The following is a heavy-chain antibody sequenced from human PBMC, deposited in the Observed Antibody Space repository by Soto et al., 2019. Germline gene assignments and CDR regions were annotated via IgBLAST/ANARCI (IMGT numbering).Heavy chain of an antibody. CDR1: GFTFSNYA. J-gene: IGHJ4*02. D-gene: IGHD5-18*01. CDR3: ARDGLGAYTYGSYYFDY. CDR2: ISTSGGST. Sequence: EVQLLESGGGLVQPGGSLRLSCAASGFTFSNYAMSWVRQAPGKGLEWVSTISTSGGSTYSADSVKGRFTISRDNSKSRRDLQMNSLRAEDTAVYYCARDGLGAYTYGSYYFDYWGQGTLVTVSS. V-gene: IGHV3-23*01.